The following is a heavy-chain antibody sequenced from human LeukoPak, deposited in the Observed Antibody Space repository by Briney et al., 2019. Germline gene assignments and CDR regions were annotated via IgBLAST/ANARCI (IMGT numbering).Heavy chain of an antibody. Sequence: SETLSFTCAVSGGSISTGDYSWSWIRQSPGKGLEWIGYIYHSGTTYYNPSLESRVTISVDRSKNQFSLKLSSVTAADTAVYYCARAGYTRYFDYWGQGTLVTVSS. CDR2: IYHSGTT. J-gene: IGHJ4*02. V-gene: IGHV4-30-2*06. CDR1: GGSISTGDYS. CDR3: ARAGYTRYFDY. D-gene: IGHD3-9*01.